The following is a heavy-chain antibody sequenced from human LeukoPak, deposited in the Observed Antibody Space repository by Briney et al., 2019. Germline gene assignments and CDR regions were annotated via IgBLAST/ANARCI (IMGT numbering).Heavy chain of an antibody. J-gene: IGHJ5*02. Sequence: GGSLRLSCVGSGFVFGTYSMNWVRQAPGKRLEWVSYIGSNILITHYSDSVRGRFTISRDNVQKSVYLRMSSLRGDDTAIYYCARSHDGFDLWGQGTLVTVSS. CDR1: GFVFGTYS. CDR2: IGSNILIT. D-gene: IGHD3-3*01. CDR3: ARSHDGFDL. V-gene: IGHV3-48*01.